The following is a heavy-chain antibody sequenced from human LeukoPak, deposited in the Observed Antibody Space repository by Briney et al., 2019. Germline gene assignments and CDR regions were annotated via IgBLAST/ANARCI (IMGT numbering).Heavy chain of an antibody. Sequence: SETLSLTCTVSGGSISGYYWSWIRQPAGKGLEWIGRVFISGSTNYNPSVKSRVTISIDKSKNEFYLNLNSVTATDTALYYCARERATVTTELDCWGQGILVTVSS. J-gene: IGHJ4*02. CDR3: ARERATVTTELDC. D-gene: IGHD4-17*01. CDR1: GGSISGYY. CDR2: VFISGST. V-gene: IGHV4-4*07.